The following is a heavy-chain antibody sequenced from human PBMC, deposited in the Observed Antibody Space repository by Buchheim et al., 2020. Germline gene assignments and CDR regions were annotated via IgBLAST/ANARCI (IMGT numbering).Heavy chain of an antibody. CDR2: LSYSGSA. Sequence: QVQLQQWGAGLLKPSETLSLTCAVYGGSFGGYYWSWIRQPPGKGQEWIGGLSYSGSAYYNPSLKSRVTISVDTSKKQVFLTLRSVTAADTAVYYCARRRYGSYYFDYWGQGTL. CDR1: GGSFGGYY. D-gene: IGHD6-6*01. CDR3: ARRRYGSYYFDY. V-gene: IGHV4-34*01. J-gene: IGHJ4*02.